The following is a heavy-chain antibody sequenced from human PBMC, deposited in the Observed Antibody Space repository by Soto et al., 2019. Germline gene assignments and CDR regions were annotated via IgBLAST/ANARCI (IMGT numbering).Heavy chain of an antibody. V-gene: IGHV3-23*01. CDR3: AKDMGVRGSGSYHDY. D-gene: IGHD3-10*01. CDR2: ISGSGGCT. CDR1: GFTFSSYA. J-gene: IGHJ4*02. Sequence: PGGSLRLSCAASGFTFSSYAMSWVRQAPGKGLEWVSAISGSGGCTYYADSVKGRFTISRDNSKNTLYLQMNSLRAEDTAVYYCAKDMGVRGSGSYHDYWGQGTLVTVSS.